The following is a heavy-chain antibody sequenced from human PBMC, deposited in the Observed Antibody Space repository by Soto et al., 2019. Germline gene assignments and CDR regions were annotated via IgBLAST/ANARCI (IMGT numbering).Heavy chain of an antibody. V-gene: IGHV4-59*01. J-gene: IGHJ5*02. D-gene: IGHD2-2*01. CDR3: ARDRSIVVVPAAIGWFDP. CDR1: GGSISSYY. CDR2: IYYSGST. Sequence: SETLSLTCTVSGGSISSYYWSWIRQPPGKGLEWIGYIYYSGSTNYNPSLKSRVTISVDTSKNQFSLKLSSVTAADTAVYYCARDRSIVVVPAAIGWFDPWGQGTLVTVSS.